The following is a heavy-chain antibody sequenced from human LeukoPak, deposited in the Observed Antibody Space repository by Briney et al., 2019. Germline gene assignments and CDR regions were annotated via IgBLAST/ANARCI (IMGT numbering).Heavy chain of an antibody. CDR1: GGTFSSYA. CDR3: ARSTAENVPEDYYYYYGMDV. V-gene: IGHV1-69*13. D-gene: IGHD2/OR15-2a*01. J-gene: IGHJ6*02. Sequence: SVKVSCKASGGTFSSYAISWVRQAPGQGLEWMGGIIPIFGTANYAQKFQGRVTITADESTSTAYMELSSLRSEDTAVYYCARSTAENVPEDYYYYYGMDVWGQGTTVTVSS. CDR2: IIPIFGTA.